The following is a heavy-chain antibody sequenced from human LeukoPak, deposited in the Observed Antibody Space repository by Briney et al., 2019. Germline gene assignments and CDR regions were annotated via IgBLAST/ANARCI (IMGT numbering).Heavy chain of an antibody. V-gene: IGHV3-30*03. J-gene: IGHJ4*02. CDR1: GFTFSSYA. CDR3: SVGFLDTAMVTLSNTIDY. D-gene: IGHD5-18*01. Sequence: GGSLRLSCAASGFTFSSYAMSWVRQAPGKGLEWVAVISCDGSNKYYADSVKGRFTISRDNSKNTLYLQMNSLRAEDTAVYYCSVGFLDTAMVTLSNTIDYWGQGTLVTVSS. CDR2: ISCDGSNK.